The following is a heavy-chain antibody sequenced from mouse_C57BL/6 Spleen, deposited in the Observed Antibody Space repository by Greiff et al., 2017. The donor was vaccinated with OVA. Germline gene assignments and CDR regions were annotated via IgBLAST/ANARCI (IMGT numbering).Heavy chain of an antibody. CDR2: INPNNGGT. CDR1: GYTFTDYY. Sequence: EVQLQQSGPELVKPGASVKISCKASGYTFTDYYMNWVKQSHGKSLEWIGDINPNNGGTSYNQKFKGKATLTVDKSSSTAYMELRSLTSEDSAVYYCARGDYSKAYYAMDYWGQGTSVTVSS. V-gene: IGHV1-26*01. D-gene: IGHD2-5*01. J-gene: IGHJ4*01. CDR3: ARGDYSKAYYAMDY.